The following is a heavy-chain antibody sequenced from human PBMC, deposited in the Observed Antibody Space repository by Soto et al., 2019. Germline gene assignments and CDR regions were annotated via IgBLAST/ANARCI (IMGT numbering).Heavy chain of an antibody. J-gene: IGHJ5*02. D-gene: IGHD4-17*01. CDR3: ARDFVEGGYGDYPFEWFDP. V-gene: IGHV4-4*07. CDR1: GGSISSYY. CDR2: IYTSGST. Sequence: QVQLQESGPGLVKPSETLSLTCTVSGGSISSYYWSWIRQPAGKGLEWIGRIYTSGSTNYNPSLKSRVTMSVDTSKNQFSLKLSSVTAADTAVYYCARDFVEGGYGDYPFEWFDPGGQGTLVTFSS.